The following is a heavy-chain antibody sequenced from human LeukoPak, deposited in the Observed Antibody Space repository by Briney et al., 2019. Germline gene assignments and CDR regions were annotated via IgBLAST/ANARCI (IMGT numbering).Heavy chain of an antibody. CDR3: ARGRLARLTYYYYYGMDV. Sequence: SETLSLTCAVYGGSFSGYYWSWIRQPPGKGLEWIGEINHSGSTNYNPSLKSRVTISVDTSKNQFSLKLSSVTAADTAVYYCARGRLARLTYYYYYGMDVWGQGTTVTVSS. CDR2: INHSGST. CDR1: GGSFSGYY. V-gene: IGHV4-34*01. J-gene: IGHJ6*02. D-gene: IGHD6-19*01.